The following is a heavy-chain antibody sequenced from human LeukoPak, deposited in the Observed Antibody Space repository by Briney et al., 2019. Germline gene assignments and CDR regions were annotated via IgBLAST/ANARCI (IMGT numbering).Heavy chain of an antibody. CDR1: GGSFSGYY. D-gene: IGHD6-19*01. Sequence: SETLSLTCAVYGGSFSGYYWSWIRQPPGKGLEWIGEINHSGSTYYNPSLKSRVTISVDTSKNQFSLKLSSVTAADTAVYYCARQKFGWLKQIYFDYWGQGTLVTVSS. CDR2: INHSGST. V-gene: IGHV4-34*01. J-gene: IGHJ4*02. CDR3: ARQKFGWLKQIYFDY.